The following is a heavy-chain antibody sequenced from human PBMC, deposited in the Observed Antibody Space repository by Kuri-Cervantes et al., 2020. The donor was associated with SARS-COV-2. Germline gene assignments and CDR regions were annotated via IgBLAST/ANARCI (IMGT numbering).Heavy chain of an antibody. V-gene: IGHV4-34*01. D-gene: IGHD2-21*01. J-gene: IGHJ4*02. CDR2: INHTGST. CDR1: GGSFNNYY. CDR3: ARVPATGPVAGGFDS. Sequence: SQTLSLTCAVYGGSFNNYYWNWIRQPPGKGLEWIGEINHTGSTNYNPSLKSRVTISAVTSKNQFSLKVNSVTAADTAMYYCARVPATGPVAGGFDSWGQGTLVTVSS.